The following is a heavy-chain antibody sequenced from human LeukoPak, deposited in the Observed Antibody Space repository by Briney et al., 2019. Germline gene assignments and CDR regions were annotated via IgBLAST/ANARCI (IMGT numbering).Heavy chain of an antibody. CDR1: GFTFSSYA. CDR3: AKATTKYYFDS. V-gene: IGHV3-23*01. J-gene: IGHJ4*02. Sequence: PGGSLRLSCAASGFTFSSYAMNWVRQAPGKGLEWVSGISGGSSSTNYADSVKGRFTISRDNSKNTLYLQMNSLRADETAAYYCAKATTKYYFDSWGQGTLVTVSS. CDR2: ISGGSSST. D-gene: IGHD4-17*01.